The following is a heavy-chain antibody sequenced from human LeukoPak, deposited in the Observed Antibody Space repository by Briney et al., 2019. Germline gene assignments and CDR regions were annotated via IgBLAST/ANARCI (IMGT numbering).Heavy chain of an antibody. CDR3: ASIKWSTTSGVVINNYFDY. J-gene: IGHJ4*02. CDR1: GFTFSDYY. CDR2: ISSSDNAI. D-gene: IGHD3-3*01. V-gene: IGHV3-11*01. Sequence: GGSLRLSCAASGFTFSDYYMSWIRQAPGQGPEWISYISSSDNAIFYADSVKGRFTISRDNAKNSLYLQMNSLRAEDTAVYYCASIKWSTTSGVVINNYFDYWGQGTLVTVSS.